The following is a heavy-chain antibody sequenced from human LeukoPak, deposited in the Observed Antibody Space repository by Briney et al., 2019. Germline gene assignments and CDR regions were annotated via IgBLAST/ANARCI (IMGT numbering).Heavy chain of an antibody. CDR2: INHSGST. Sequence: SETLSLTCAVYGGSFSGYYWSWIRQPPGKGLEWIGEINHSGSTNYNPSLKSRVTISVDTSKNQFSLKLSSVTAADTAVYYCARGIKGSSWYKGRAFDIWGQGTMVTVSS. CDR1: GGSFSGYY. V-gene: IGHV4-34*01. J-gene: IGHJ3*02. D-gene: IGHD6-13*01. CDR3: ARGIKGSSWYKGRAFDI.